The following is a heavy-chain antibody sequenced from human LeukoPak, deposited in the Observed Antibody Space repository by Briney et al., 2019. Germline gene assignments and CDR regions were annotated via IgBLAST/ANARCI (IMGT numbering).Heavy chain of an antibody. V-gene: IGHV3-53*01. CDR1: GFILSSHG. Sequence: GGSLRLSCAASGFILSSHGMSWVRQAPGKGLEWVSVIYSCGSTNYADSVKGRFTISRDNSKNTLYLQVNSLRAEDTAVYYCARRGDGGRSFDYWGQGTLVTVSS. J-gene: IGHJ4*02. CDR3: ARRGDGGRSFDY. CDR2: IYSCGST. D-gene: IGHD4-23*01.